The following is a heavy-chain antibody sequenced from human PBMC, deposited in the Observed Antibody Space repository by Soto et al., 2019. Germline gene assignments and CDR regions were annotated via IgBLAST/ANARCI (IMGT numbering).Heavy chain of an antibody. CDR3: AKVVRGSGWHDDAFDM. J-gene: IGHJ3*02. D-gene: IGHD6-19*01. CDR1: GFTFSRSA. CDR2: ITGSGGNT. V-gene: IGHV3-23*01. Sequence: EVQLLESGGGLVQPGGSLRLSCVASGFTFSRSAMSWVRQAPGKGLEWASGITGSGGNTYYADSVKGRFTTARDNSKNTLYLQMNSLRAEDTAIYYCAKVVRGSGWHDDAFDMWGQGTMVTVSS.